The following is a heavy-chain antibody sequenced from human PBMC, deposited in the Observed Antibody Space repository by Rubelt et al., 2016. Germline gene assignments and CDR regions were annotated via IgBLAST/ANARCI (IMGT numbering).Heavy chain of an antibody. V-gene: IGHV4-34*01. CDR1: GGSFSGYY. J-gene: IGHJ4*02. CDR3: ASRGRYYGSGSYPPRTGIVDY. CDR2: INHSGST. D-gene: IGHD3-10*01. Sequence: QVQLQQWGAGLLKPSETLSLTCAVYGGSFSGYYWSWIRQPPGKGLEWIGEINHSGSTNYNPSLKSRVTILVDTSKNQFPLRLSLVTAADTAVYYCASRGRYYGSGSYPPRTGIVDYWGQGTLVTVSS.